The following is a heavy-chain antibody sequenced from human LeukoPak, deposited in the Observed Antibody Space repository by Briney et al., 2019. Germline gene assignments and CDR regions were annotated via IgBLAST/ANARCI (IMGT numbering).Heavy chain of an antibody. CDR2: IWYDGSNK. CDR1: GFTFSSYG. J-gene: IGHJ6*02. Sequence: GGSLRLSCAASGFTFSSYGMHWVRQAPGKGLEWVAVIWYDGSNKYYADSVKGRFTISRDNSKNTLYLQMNSLRAEDTAVYYCARDRSIAVAGTLDYYGMDVWGQGTTVTVSS. V-gene: IGHV3-33*01. CDR3: ARDRSIAVAGTLDYYGMDV. D-gene: IGHD6-19*01.